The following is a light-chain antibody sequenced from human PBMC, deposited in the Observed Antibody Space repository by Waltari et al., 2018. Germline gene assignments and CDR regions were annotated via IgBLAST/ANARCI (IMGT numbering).Light chain of an antibody. V-gene: IGLV2-14*03. Sequence: QSALTQPAPVSGPPGQSIPLSPTATTLNVGACNHVPWYQQHPGKAPKLMIYDVSNRPSGVSNRFSGSKSGNTASLIISGLQAEDEADYYCSSYTSSSLYVFGRGTKVTVL. CDR2: DVS. CDR3: SSYTSSSLYV. CDR1: TLNVGACNH. J-gene: IGLJ1*01.